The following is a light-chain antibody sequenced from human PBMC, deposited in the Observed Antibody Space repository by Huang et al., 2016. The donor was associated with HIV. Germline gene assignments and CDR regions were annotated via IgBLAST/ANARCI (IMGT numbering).Light chain of an antibody. CDR3: QQANSFP. V-gene: IGKV1D-12*01. Sequence: DIQLTQSPPSVSASVGDRVTITCRASQGISSWLAWCQQKTGNGPKLLIYAASSLQSGVPSRFSGSGSGTDVTLTISSLQPEDFATYYCQQANSFPFGGGTKVEIK. J-gene: IGKJ4*01. CDR2: AAS. CDR1: QGISSW.